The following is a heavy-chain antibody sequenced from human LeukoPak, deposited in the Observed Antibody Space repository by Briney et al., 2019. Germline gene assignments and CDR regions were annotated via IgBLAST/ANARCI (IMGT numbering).Heavy chain of an antibody. CDR3: VLAPNSNWFDF. J-gene: IGHJ4*02. Sequence: PSETLSLTCSVSGDDVSSFYWNWIRQSPVRGLEWIGNIHYSGSSIYNPSLRSRITMSIDTSKRQFFLKLTSVTAADTAVYYCVLAPNSNWFDFWGQGTLVTVSS. D-gene: IGHD2-15*01. CDR2: IHYSGSS. V-gene: IGHV4-59*08. CDR1: GDDVSSFY.